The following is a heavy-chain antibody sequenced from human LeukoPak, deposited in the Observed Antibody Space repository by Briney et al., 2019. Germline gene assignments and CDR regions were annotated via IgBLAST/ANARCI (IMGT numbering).Heavy chain of an antibody. CDR1: GGTFSSYT. Sequence: GASVKVSCKASGGTFSSYTISWVRQAPGQGLEWMGRIIPILGIANYAQKFQGRVTITADKSTSTAYMELSSLRSEDTAVYYCARIHIVVVTGVDYWGQGTLVTVSS. J-gene: IGHJ4*02. D-gene: IGHD2-21*02. V-gene: IGHV1-69*02. CDR3: ARIHIVVVTGVDY. CDR2: IIPILGIA.